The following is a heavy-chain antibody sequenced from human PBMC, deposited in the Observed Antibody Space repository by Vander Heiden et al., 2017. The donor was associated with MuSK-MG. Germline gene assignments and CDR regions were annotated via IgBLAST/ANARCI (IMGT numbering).Heavy chain of an antibody. CDR3: AIHREMATCDY. J-gene: IGHJ4*01. Sequence: QLQLQESGPGLVKPSETLSLTCTVSGVSISSSSYYWGWIRQPPGKGLEWIGSIYYSGRTYDNPSLKSRVTISVDTSKNQFSLKRRSVTAADTAGYYCAIHREMATCDYWCDGPLV. V-gene: IGHV4-39*01. CDR2: IYYSGRT. CDR1: GVSISSSSYY. D-gene: IGHD5-12*01.